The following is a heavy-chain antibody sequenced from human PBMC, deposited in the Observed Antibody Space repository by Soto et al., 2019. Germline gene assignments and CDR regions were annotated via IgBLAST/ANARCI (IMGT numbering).Heavy chain of an antibody. D-gene: IGHD6-13*01. CDR2: IYYSGRT. V-gene: IGHV4-39*01. CDR1: GGSVRSSSYS. J-gene: IGHJ4*02. CDR3: ARHEGGASADRPLDY. Sequence: QLRLQESGPGLVKSSETLSLTCTVSGGSVRSSSYSWGWIRQPPGKGLERIASIYYSGRTHNNPAVESRVTISIDTYTNQVSLKMSSVPAADTVGYYCARHEGGASADRPLDYRGQGTLVTVSS.